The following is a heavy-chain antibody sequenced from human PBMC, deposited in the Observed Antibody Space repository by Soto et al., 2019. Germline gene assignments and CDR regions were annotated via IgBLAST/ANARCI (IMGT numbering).Heavy chain of an antibody. J-gene: IGHJ4*02. V-gene: IGHV1-69*12. Sequence: QVQLVQSGAEVKKPGSSVKVSCKASGGTFSSYAISWVRQAPGQGLEWMGGIIPIFGTANYAQKFKGRVTITAAESTSQAYMELSSLSSEDTAVDYCARDPPCSGGSLYSGYFDYWGRGTLVSVSS. D-gene: IGHD2-15*01. CDR3: ARDPPCSGGSLYSGYFDY. CDR1: GGTFSSYA. CDR2: IIPIFGTA.